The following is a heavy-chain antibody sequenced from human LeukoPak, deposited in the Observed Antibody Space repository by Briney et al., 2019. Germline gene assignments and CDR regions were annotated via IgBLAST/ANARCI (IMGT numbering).Heavy chain of an antibody. CDR1: GGSISSYY. CDR2: IHTSGST. V-gene: IGHV4-4*07. Sequence: TSETLSLTCTVSGGSISSYYWSWIRQPAGKGLEWIGRIHTSGSTNYNPSLKSRVTMSVDTSKNQFSLKLSSVTAADTAVYYCARGHYDILTGYYRGDWFDPWGQGTLVTVSS. D-gene: IGHD3-9*01. J-gene: IGHJ5*02. CDR3: ARGHYDILTGYYRGDWFDP.